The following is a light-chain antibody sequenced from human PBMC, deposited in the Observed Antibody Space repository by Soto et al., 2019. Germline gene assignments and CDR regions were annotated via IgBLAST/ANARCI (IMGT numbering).Light chain of an antibody. J-gene: IGKJ4*01. CDR1: QDISNY. V-gene: IGKV1-33*01. CDR2: DAS. Sequence: DIQMTQSPSSLSASVGDRVTITCQASQDISNYLNWYQQKPGKAPKLLIYDASNLETGVPSRFSGSGSGTDFTFTISSLQPEDIATYYCQQYDNLPLTVGGGTKVDI. CDR3: QQYDNLPLT.